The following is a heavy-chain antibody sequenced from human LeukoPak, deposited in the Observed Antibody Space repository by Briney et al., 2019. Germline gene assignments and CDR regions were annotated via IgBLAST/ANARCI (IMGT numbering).Heavy chain of an antibody. V-gene: IGHV3-11*05. CDR1: GFTFSDYY. J-gene: IGHJ4*02. D-gene: IGHD3-10*01. Sequence: GGSLRLSCAASGFTFSDYYMSWIRQAPGKGLEWVSYISSSSYTNYADSVKGRFTISRDNAKNSLYLQMNSLRAEDTAVYYCAREGKDITMVRGARRGFDYWGQGTLVTVSS. CDR3: AREGKDITMVRGARRGFDY. CDR2: ISSSSYT.